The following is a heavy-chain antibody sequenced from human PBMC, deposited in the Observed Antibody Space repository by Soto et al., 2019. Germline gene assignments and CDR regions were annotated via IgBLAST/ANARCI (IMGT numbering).Heavy chain of an antibody. V-gene: IGHV3-23*01. J-gene: IGHJ2*01. Sequence: EVQLLESGGGLVQRGESLRLSCAASGFTFSSYAMSWVRQAPGKGLEWVSAISGGGSRTYYADSVKDRFTISRDNSKNTLYLQMNSLRAEDTAVYYCAKDIPFTVTEYYFDLWGRGTLVTVSS. CDR1: GFTFSSYA. D-gene: IGHD4-17*01. CDR3: AKDIPFTVTEYYFDL. CDR2: ISGGGSRT.